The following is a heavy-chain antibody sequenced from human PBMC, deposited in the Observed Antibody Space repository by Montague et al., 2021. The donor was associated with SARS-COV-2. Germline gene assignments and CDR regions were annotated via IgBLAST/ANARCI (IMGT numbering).Heavy chain of an antibody. D-gene: IGHD1-20*01. J-gene: IGHJ5*02. CDR1: GGSISSYY. V-gene: IGHV4-59*13. CDR2: IFHSGIT. CDR3: ARTEYNWNDWFDP. Sequence: SETLSLTCSVSGGSISSYYWGWIRQSPGKGLEWIGYIFHSGITDYNPSLKSRVTMSVDMSKNQFSLQLNSVTAADSAVYYCARTEYNWNDWFDPWGQGTLVTVSS.